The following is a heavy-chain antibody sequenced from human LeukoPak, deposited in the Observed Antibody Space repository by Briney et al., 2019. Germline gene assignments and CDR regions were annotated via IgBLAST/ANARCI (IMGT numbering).Heavy chain of an antibody. CDR1: DSTVSNYG. D-gene: IGHD2-15*01. J-gene: IGHJ4*02. V-gene: IGHV1-18*01. CDR2: ISAYNGDT. Sequence: ASVTLSCTASDSTVSNYGYNWVWQAPAQGHERMGLISAYNGDTNHAQKFQGRLTMTTDASTRTAYMELKSLRSDDTAVYYCAREGSCRGGNCRLDYWGEGTRVTVFS. CDR3: AREGSCRGGNCRLDY.